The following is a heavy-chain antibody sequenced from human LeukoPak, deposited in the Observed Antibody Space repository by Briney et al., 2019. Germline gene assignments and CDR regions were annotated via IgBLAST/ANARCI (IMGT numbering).Heavy chain of an antibody. CDR1: GGSISSRDFY. Sequence: ETLSLTCTVSGGSISSRDFYWGWIRQSPGKGLEWFSVIYSGGSTYYADSVKGRFTISRDISKNTLYLQMNSLRAEDTAVYYCARDIIEGRYYYYGMDVWGQGTTVTVSS. CDR3: ARDIIEGRYYYYGMDV. V-gene: IGHV3-66*01. J-gene: IGHJ6*02. D-gene: IGHD2/OR15-2a*01. CDR2: IYSGGST.